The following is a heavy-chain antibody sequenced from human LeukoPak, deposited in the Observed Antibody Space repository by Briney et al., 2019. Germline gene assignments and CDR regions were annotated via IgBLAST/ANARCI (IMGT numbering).Heavy chain of an antibody. CDR2: ISGSGGST. Sequence: GVSLRLSCAASGFTFSSYAMSWVRQAPGKGLEWVSAISGSGGSTYYADSVKGRFTISRDNSKNTLYLQMNSLRAEDTAIYYCAKDLGDWSALQIDYWGQGTLVTVSS. J-gene: IGHJ4*02. CDR1: GFTFSSYA. D-gene: IGHD3/OR15-3a*01. CDR3: AKDLGDWSALQIDY. V-gene: IGHV3-23*01.